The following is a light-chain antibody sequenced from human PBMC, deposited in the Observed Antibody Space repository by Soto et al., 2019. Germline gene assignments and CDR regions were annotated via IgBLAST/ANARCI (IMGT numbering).Light chain of an antibody. CDR1: QSINNR. J-gene: IGKJ1*01. V-gene: IGKV1-5*01. CDR2: DAS. CDR3: QQFIDGWT. Sequence: IQMTQSPSTLFASIGDRVTITCRASQSINNRLAWYQQMPGKAPNLLIYDASSLESGVPSRFRGSGSETEFTLTISGLQPDDFATYYCQQFIDGWTFGQGTKVEIK.